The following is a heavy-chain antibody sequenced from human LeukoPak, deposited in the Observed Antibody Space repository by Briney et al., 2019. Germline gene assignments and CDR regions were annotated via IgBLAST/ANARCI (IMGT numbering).Heavy chain of an antibody. CDR1: GFTFSSDA. D-gene: IGHD6-19*01. J-gene: IGHJ4*02. CDR3: AKSGSGWYDFDY. V-gene: IGHV3-23*01. Sequence: GSLRLSCAASGFTFSSDAMSWVRQAPGKGLEWVSVISGSGSTTYCADSVKGRFTISRDNPKNTLYLQMNSLRADDTAVYYCAKSGSGWYDFDYWGQGTLVTVSS. CDR2: ISGSGSTT.